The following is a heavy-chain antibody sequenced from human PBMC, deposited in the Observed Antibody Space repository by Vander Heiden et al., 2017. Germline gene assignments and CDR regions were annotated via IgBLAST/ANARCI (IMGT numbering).Heavy chain of an antibody. Sequence: QVQLHESGPGLVKPSETLSLTCTVPGDSVSSGRSYWSWIRQPPGKGLEWIGSFLYTGSTDYNPSLKSRLTISVDTSKNQFSLKLTSVTAADTAIYYCARGRVPGGYWGQGTLVTVSS. CDR3: ARGRVPGGY. CDR1: GDSVSSGRSY. CDR2: FLYTGST. D-gene: IGHD3-10*02. V-gene: IGHV4-61*01. J-gene: IGHJ4*02.